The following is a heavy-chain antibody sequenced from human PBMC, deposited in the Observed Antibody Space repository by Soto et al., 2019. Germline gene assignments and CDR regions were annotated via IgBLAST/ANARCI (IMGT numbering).Heavy chain of an antibody. CDR2: ISGSGGST. CDR3: AKEGSSRGGAFDI. CDR1: GFTFSSYA. Sequence: EVQLLESGGGWVQPGGSLRLSCAASGFTFSSYAMSWVRQAPGKGLEWVSAISGSGGSTCYADSVKGRFTISRDNSKNTLYLQMNSLRAEDTAVYYCAKEGSSRGGAFDIWGQGTIVTVSS. D-gene: IGHD6-13*01. V-gene: IGHV3-23*01. J-gene: IGHJ3*02.